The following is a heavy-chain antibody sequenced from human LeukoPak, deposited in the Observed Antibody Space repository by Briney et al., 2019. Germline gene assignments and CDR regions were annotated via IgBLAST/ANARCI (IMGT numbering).Heavy chain of an antibody. Sequence: SETLTLTCTVSGGYISSYYWSWIRQPPGKGLEWIGYIYYSGSTNYNPSLKSRVTISVDTSKNQFSLKLSSVTAADTAVYYCARSIAAAGTGEYFQHWGQGTLVTVSS. CDR3: ARSIAAAGTGEYFQH. CDR1: GGYISSYY. J-gene: IGHJ1*01. V-gene: IGHV4-59*08. D-gene: IGHD6-13*01. CDR2: IYYSGST.